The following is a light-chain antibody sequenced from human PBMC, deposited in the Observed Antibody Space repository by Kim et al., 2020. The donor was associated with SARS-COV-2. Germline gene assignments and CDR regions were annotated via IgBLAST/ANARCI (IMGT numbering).Light chain of an antibody. CDR2: RAS. CDR3: QQYNDWPPTYT. Sequence: EIEMTQSPATLSASPGERVTLSCRASQSIGSNFAWYQHIPGQAPRLLIYRASTWATGVPVRFTGSGSGTEFTLTISSLQSEDFAVYYCQQYNDWPPTYTFGQGTKLEI. CDR1: QSIGSN. J-gene: IGKJ2*01. V-gene: IGKV3-15*01.